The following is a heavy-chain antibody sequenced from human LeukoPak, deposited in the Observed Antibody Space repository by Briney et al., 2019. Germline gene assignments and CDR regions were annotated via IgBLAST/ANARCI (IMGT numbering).Heavy chain of an antibody. CDR1: GFTFSDHY. CDR2: TRNKANSYTT. D-gene: IGHD1-7*01. CDR3: ARAGTGTDYYYGMDV. Sequence: GGSLRLSCAASGFTFSDHYMDWVRQAPGKGLEWVGRTRNKANSYTTEYAASVKGRFTISRDDSKNSLYLQMNSLKTEDTAVFYCARAGTGTDYYYGMDVWGQGTTVTVSS. V-gene: IGHV3-72*01. J-gene: IGHJ6*02.